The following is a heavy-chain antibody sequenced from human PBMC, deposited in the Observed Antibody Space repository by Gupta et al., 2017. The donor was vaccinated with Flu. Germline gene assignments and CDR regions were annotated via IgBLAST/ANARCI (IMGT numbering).Heavy chain of an antibody. Sequence: RQAPGKGLEWVSIIYSGGSTYYADSVKGRFTISRDNSKNTLYLQMNSLRAEDTAVYYCANTYDDFWGHPMDVWGKGTTVTVSS. D-gene: IGHD3-3*01. CDR3: ANTYDDFWGHPMDV. J-gene: IGHJ6*04. CDR2: IYSGGST. V-gene: IGHV3-53*01.